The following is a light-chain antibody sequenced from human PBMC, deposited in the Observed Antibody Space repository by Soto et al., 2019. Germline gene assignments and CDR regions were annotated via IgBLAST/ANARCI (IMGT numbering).Light chain of an antibody. Sequence: QSALTQPASVSGSPGQSITISCTGTSRDVGVYDYVSWYQHHPGKAPKLMIYDVSDRPSGGSNRFSGSKSGNTASLTVSGLLAEDEADYYCSSYTSSSTLVFGTGTKLTVL. CDR1: SRDVGVYDY. CDR2: DVS. V-gene: IGLV2-14*03. J-gene: IGLJ1*01. CDR3: SSYTSSSTLV.